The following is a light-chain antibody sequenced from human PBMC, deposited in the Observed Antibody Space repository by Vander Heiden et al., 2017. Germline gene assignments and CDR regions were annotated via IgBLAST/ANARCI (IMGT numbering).Light chain of an antibody. CDR2: YDS. J-gene: IGLJ3*02. V-gene: IGLV3-21*02. CDR1: NIGSKS. CDR3: QVWDSSSDPQV. Sequence: YVLTQPPSVSVAPGQTARITCGGNNIGSKSVHWYKPKPGQAPVLVVYYDSDRPSGIPERFSGSNSGNTATLTISRVEAGDEADYYCQVWDSSSDPQVFGGGTKLTVL.